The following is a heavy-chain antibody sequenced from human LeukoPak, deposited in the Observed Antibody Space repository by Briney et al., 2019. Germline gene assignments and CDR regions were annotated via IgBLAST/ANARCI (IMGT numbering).Heavy chain of an antibody. V-gene: IGHV1-8*03. Sequence: ASVKVSCKASGYTFTSYDINWVRQATGQGLEWMGWMNPNSGNTGYAQKFQGRVTITRNTSISTAYMELSSLRAEDTAVYYCASSGYCSGGSCYYAFDIWGQGTMVTVSS. CDR3: ASSGYCSGGSCYYAFDI. CDR2: MNPNSGNT. CDR1: GYTFTSYD. D-gene: IGHD2-15*01. J-gene: IGHJ3*02.